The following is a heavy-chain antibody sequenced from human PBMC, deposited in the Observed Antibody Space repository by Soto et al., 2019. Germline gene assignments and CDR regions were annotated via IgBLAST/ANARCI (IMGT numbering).Heavy chain of an antibody. Sequence: ASVKVSCKASGYIFTNYYMHWVRQAPGQGLEWMGTINAGGGYTTYAQRFQGRVTMTRDTSTSTVSMELSSLRYEDTALYYCTRGGAIVVATAPSDLWGQGTLVTVSS. CDR2: INAGGGYT. D-gene: IGHD2-21*02. J-gene: IGHJ5*02. CDR1: GYIFTNYY. CDR3: TRGGAIVVATAPSDL. V-gene: IGHV1-46*03.